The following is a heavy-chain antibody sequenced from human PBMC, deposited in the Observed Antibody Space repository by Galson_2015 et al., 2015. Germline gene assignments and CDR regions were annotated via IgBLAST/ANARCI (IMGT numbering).Heavy chain of an antibody. D-gene: IGHD6-19*01. Sequence: SLRLSCAASGFTFSSYWMHWVRQAPGKGLVWVSRINSDGSSTSYADSVKGRFTISRDNAKNTLYLQMNSLRAEDTAVYYCVKTYSSGWYDYWGQGTLVTVSS. J-gene: IGHJ4*02. V-gene: IGHV3-74*01. CDR1: GFTFSSYW. CDR3: VKTYSSGWYDY. CDR2: INSDGSST.